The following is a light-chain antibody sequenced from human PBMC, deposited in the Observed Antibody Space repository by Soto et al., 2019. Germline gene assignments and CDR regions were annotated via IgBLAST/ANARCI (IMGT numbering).Light chain of an antibody. CDR3: QSYDSSLSVRYV. CDR2: GNS. J-gene: IGLJ1*01. Sequence: QSVLTQPPSVSGAPGQRVTISCTGSSSNIGAGYDVHWYQQRPGTAPKLLIYGNSNRPSGVPDRFSGSKSGTSASLAITGLQAEDEADYYCQSYDSSLSVRYVFGTGTKLTVL. CDR1: SSNIGAGYD. V-gene: IGLV1-40*01.